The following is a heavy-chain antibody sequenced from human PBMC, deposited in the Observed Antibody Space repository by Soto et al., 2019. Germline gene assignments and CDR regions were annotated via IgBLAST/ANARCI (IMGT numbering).Heavy chain of an antibody. CDR3: ASDLGGMDV. CDR1: GFTFSSYA. D-gene: IGHD3-10*01. CDR2: ISYDGSNK. J-gene: IGHJ6*02. Sequence: QVQLVESGGGVVQPGRSLRLSCAASGFTFSSYAMHWVRQAPGKGLEWVAVISYDGSNKYYADSVKGRFTISRDNSKNTLYLQMISLRAEDTAVYYCASDLGGMDVCGQGTTVTVSS. V-gene: IGHV3-30-3*01.